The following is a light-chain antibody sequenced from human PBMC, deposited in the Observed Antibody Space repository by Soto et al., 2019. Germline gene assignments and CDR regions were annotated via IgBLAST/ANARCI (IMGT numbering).Light chain of an antibody. CDR1: SSNIGAGSD. J-gene: IGLJ2*01. CDR3: QSYDGSLKL. Sequence: QSVLTQPPSVSGAPGQRVTISCTGSSSNIGAGSDVHWYQQFPGTAPKLLIYDNNNRPSGVPDRFSGSKSGTSASLAITGLQAEDEADYYCQSYDGSLKLFGGETKLTVL. CDR2: DNN. V-gene: IGLV1-40*01.